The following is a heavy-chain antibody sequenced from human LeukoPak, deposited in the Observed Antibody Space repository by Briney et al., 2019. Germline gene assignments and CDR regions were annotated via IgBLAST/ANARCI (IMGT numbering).Heavy chain of an antibody. CDR2: ISYDGSNK. J-gene: IGHJ6*02. V-gene: IGHV3-30*03. CDR1: GFTFSSYG. D-gene: IGHD2-2*01. CDR3: ASPLLGYCSSTSCFNYYYYGMDV. Sequence: PGGSLRLSCAASGFTFSSYGMHWVRQAPGKGLEWVAVISYDGSNKYYADSVKGRFTISRDNSKNTLYLQMNSLRAEDTAVYYCASPLLGYCSSTSCFNYYYYGMDVWGQGTTVTVSS.